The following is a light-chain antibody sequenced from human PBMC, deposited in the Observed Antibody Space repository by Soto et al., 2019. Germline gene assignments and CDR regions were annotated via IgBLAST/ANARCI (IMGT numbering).Light chain of an antibody. J-gene: IGKJ2*01. CDR3: QQSYTTLPYT. V-gene: IGKV1-39*01. CDR2: GGF. CDR1: QSIRSY. Sequence: DIQMTQSPSSLSAFVGDRVTITCRASQSIRSYLNWYQQKPGKAPKLLIYGGFNLQSGVPSRFSGSGSGTAFTLTISSLQPEDFATYYCQQSYTTLPYTFGQGTKLEIK.